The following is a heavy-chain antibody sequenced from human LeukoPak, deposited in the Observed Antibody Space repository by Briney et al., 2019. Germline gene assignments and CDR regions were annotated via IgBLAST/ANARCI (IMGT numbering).Heavy chain of an antibody. CDR1: GGSISSYY. Sequence: SETLSLTCTVSGGSISSYYWSWIRQPPGKGLEWIGYIYYSGSTNYSPSLKSRVTISVDTSKNQFSLKLGSVTAADTAVYYCARSSGYSGYDFVLDWGQGTLVTVSS. J-gene: IGHJ4*02. V-gene: IGHV4-59*01. CDR2: IYYSGST. CDR3: ARSSGYSGYDFVLD. D-gene: IGHD5-12*01.